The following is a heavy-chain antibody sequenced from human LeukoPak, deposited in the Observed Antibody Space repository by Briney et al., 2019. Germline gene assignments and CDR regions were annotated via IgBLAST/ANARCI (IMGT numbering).Heavy chain of an antibody. CDR3: ARGHYLGDY. V-gene: IGHV4-34*01. D-gene: IGHD3-10*01. J-gene: IGHJ4*02. CDR1: GFTFSSYA. Sequence: PGGSLRLSCAASGFTFSSYAMSWIRQPPGKGLEWIGEINHSGSTNYNPSLKSRVTISVDTSKNQFSLKLSSVTAADTAVYYCARGHYLGDYWGQGTLVTVSS. CDR2: INHSGST.